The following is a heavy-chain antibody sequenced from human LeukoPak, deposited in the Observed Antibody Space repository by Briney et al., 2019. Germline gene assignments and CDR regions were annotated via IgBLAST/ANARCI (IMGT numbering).Heavy chain of an antibody. CDR1: GGSISNYY. CDR2: IYNSGKT. V-gene: IGHV4-4*07. Sequence: SETLSLTCTVSGGSISNYYWNWIRQPAGKGLEWIGHIYNSGKTNYNPSPRGRATISVDESRDLFSLKLTSVTAADTAVYYCARDYIVDTGVVAFDVWGQGALVTVS. J-gene: IGHJ3*01. CDR3: ARDYIVDTGVVAFDV. D-gene: IGHD5-12*01.